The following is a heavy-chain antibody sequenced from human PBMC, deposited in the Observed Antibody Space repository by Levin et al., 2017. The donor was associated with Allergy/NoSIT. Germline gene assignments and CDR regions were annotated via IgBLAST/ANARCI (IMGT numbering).Heavy chain of an antibody. CDR1: GFAFSSYA. CDR3: AQGGYYSDNSAYYQLAKTFAC. Sequence: GGSLRLFCAASGFAFSSYAMNWVRQAPGKGLERVSGISGSGGGTYYADSVQGRFTISRDNSKNTLYLQMNSLRAEDTAVYFCAQGGYYSDNSAYYQLAKTFACWGQGTLLTVSS. CDR2: ISGSGGGT. V-gene: IGHV3-23*01. J-gene: IGHJ4*02. D-gene: IGHD3-22*01.